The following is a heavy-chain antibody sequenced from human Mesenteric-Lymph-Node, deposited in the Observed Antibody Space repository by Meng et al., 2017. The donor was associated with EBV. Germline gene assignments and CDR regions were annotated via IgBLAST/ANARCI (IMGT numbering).Heavy chain of an antibody. Sequence: QGQLAQSGAEVKKTGASVKVSCKASEYSYSGYYLHWVRQAPGQGLEWMGRINPRSGATSYAEKFQGRLAMTGDTSVSTAYMELASLRSDDTAVYFCSHTDYFDNTGHHWGQGTLVTVSS. D-gene: IGHD3-22*01. CDR3: SHTDYFDNTGHH. CDR2: INPRSGAT. J-gene: IGHJ4*02. CDR1: EYSYSGYY. V-gene: IGHV1-2*06.